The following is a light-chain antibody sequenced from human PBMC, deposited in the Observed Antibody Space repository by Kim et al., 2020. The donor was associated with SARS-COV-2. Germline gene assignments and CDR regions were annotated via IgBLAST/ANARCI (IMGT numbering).Light chain of an antibody. Sequence: AAVADRVTISGLDSQGISSYLAWIQQKPGKAPKYLRYAASSLQSWVPSKFSGSGSGTDFTLTISSLQPEDFATYYCQQYNTYPWTFGQGTKVDIK. V-gene: IGKV1-16*02. CDR2: AAS. CDR1: QGISSY. CDR3: QQYNTYPWT. J-gene: IGKJ1*01.